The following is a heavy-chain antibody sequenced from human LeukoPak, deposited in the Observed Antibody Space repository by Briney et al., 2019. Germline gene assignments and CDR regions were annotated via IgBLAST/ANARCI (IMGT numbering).Heavy chain of an antibody. V-gene: IGHV4-59*01. CDR3: ARGGGDSYGHNWFDP. Sequence: SETLSLTCTVSGGSISSYYWSWIRQPPGKGLEWLGYMYYSGSSGNTNYSPSLKSRITISIDTSKNQFSMNLTSVTAADTAVYHCARGGGDSYGHNWFDPWGQGTLVTVSS. CDR2: MYYSGSSGNT. J-gene: IGHJ5*02. D-gene: IGHD5-18*01. CDR1: GGSISSYY.